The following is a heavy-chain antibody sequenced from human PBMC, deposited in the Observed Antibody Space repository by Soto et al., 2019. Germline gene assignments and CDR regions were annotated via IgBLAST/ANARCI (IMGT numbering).Heavy chain of an antibody. CDR2: ISWNSGSI. Sequence: GGSLRLSCAASGFTFDDYAMHWVRQAPGKGLEWVSGISWNSGSIGYADSVKGRFTISRDNAKNSLYLQMNSLRAEDTALYYCAKGGYSNRPLRGGFDYWGQGTLVTVSS. CDR1: GFTFDDYA. V-gene: IGHV3-9*01. D-gene: IGHD5-18*01. CDR3: AKGGYSNRPLRGGFDY. J-gene: IGHJ4*02.